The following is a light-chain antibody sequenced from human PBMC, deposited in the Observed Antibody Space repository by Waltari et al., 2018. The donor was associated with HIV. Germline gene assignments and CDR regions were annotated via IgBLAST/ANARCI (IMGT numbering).Light chain of an antibody. CDR3: SAYAGSNNWV. Sequence: QSALTQPPSASGSPGQSVTISCSGTISDVVGYNYVSWYQQYPGKAPKLMIYEATKRASGVPDRFSGSKSDNTASLTVSGLQAEDEADYYCSAYAGSNNWVFGGGTKLTVL. J-gene: IGLJ3*02. V-gene: IGLV2-8*01. CDR2: EAT. CDR1: ISDVVGYNY.